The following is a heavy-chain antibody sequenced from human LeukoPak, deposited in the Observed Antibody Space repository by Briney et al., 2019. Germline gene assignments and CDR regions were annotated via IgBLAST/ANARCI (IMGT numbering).Heavy chain of an antibody. CDR1: GYTFTSYG. V-gene: IGHV1-18*01. CDR2: ISAYNGNT. J-gene: IGHJ1*01. D-gene: IGHD3-3*01. CDR3: ARDNGYDFRSGYPGGFQH. Sequence: ASVKVSCKASGYTFTSYGISWVRQAPGQGLEWMGWISAYNGNTNYAQKLQGRVTMTTDTSTSTAYMELRSLRPDDTAVYYCARDNGYDFRSGYPGGFQHWGQGTLVTVSS.